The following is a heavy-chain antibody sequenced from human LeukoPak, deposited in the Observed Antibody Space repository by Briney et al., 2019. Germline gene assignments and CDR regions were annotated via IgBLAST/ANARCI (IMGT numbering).Heavy chain of an antibody. CDR2: FYPTGKT. J-gene: IGHJ4*02. D-gene: IGHD2-21*02. V-gene: IGHV4-61*02. Sequence: NPSETLSLTCTVSGDSMTSARHHWNWIRQPAGKGLEWIGRFYPTGKTNYNPSLKNLVTISADTSKNQFSLKLSSVAAADTAVYYCAREYRGYCGGDCYPGVGYWGQGTLVSVSS. CDR1: GDSMTSARHH. CDR3: AREYRGYCGGDCYPGVGY.